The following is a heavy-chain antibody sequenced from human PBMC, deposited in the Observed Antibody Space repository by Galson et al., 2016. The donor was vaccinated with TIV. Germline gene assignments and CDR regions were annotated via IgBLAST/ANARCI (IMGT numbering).Heavy chain of an antibody. CDR2: IYYTGKT. Sequence: SETLSLTCTVSGDSITSHYWSWIRRSAGKGLECLGYIYYTGKTYYNPSLKSRVSISVDTSKNQFSLNLRSVTAADTAVYYCARDRTGIRELNAFDIWGQGTMVTVSS. D-gene: IGHD1-14*01. CDR1: GDSITSHY. J-gene: IGHJ3*02. V-gene: IGHV4-59*11. CDR3: ARDRTGIRELNAFDI.